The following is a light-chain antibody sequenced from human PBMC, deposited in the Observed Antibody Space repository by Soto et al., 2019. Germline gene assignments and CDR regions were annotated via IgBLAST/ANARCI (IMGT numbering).Light chain of an antibody. CDR3: SSYTGSSALMM. CDR2: EVS. V-gene: IGLV2-14*01. CDR1: NNDVGGHNY. Sequence: QSALTQPASVSGSPGQSITISCTGTNNDVGGHNYVSWYQQHPGKAPKLMIYEVSVRPLGVSNRFSGSKSGNTAPLTISGLHTEDEADYFCSSYTGSSALMMFGGGTKLTVL. J-gene: IGLJ3*02.